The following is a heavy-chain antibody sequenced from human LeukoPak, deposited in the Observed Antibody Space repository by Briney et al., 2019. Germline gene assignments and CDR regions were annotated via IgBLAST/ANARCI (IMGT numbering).Heavy chain of an antibody. CDR3: ARRSQMNYYGSGSYYTVGVFDY. D-gene: IGHD3-10*01. Sequence: SETLSLTCTVSGGSISSSSYYWGWIRQPPGKGLEWIGSIYYSGSTYYNPSLKSRVTISVDTSKNQFSLKLSSVTAADTAVYYCARRSQMNYYGSGSYYTVGVFDYWGQGTPVTVSS. J-gene: IGHJ4*02. CDR2: IYYSGST. V-gene: IGHV4-39*07. CDR1: GGSISSSSYY.